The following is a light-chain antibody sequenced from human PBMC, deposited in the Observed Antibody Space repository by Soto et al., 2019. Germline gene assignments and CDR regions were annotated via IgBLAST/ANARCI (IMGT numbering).Light chain of an antibody. CDR1: QGVSSY. V-gene: IGKV3-11*01. Sequence: EIVLKQSPATLSLSPGERSTLSCRASQGVSSYLAWYQQKPGQAPRLPIYDASNRATGIPARFSGSGSGTDFTLTISSLEPEDFAVYYCQQRSNWPLTFGGGTKVDI. CDR2: DAS. J-gene: IGKJ4*01. CDR3: QQRSNWPLT.